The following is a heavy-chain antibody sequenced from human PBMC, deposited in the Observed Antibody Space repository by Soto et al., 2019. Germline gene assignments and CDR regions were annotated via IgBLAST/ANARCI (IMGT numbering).Heavy chain of an antibody. CDR3: ARGEYYDFWSGHDVTDAFDI. J-gene: IGHJ3*02. D-gene: IGHD3-3*01. Sequence: SETLSLTCTVSGDSISSGDYYWSWIRQPPGKGLEWIGYIYYSGSTNYNPSLKSRVTISVDTSKNQFSLKLSSVTAVDTAVYYCARGEYYDFWSGHDVTDAFDIWGQGTMVTVSS. CDR2: IYYSGST. V-gene: IGHV4-61*08. CDR1: GDSISSGDYY.